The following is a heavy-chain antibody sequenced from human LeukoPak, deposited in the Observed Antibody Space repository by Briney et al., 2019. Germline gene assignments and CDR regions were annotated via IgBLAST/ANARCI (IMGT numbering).Heavy chain of an antibody. Sequence: GGSLRLSCAASGFTFSSYSMNWVRQAPGKGLEWVAVISYDGSNKYYADSVKGRFTISRDNSKNTLYLQMNSLRAEDTAVYYCAKDGLDYGDYGPLDYWGQGTLVTVSS. D-gene: IGHD4-17*01. CDR1: GFTFSSYS. J-gene: IGHJ4*02. V-gene: IGHV3-30*18. CDR3: AKDGLDYGDYGPLDY. CDR2: ISYDGSNK.